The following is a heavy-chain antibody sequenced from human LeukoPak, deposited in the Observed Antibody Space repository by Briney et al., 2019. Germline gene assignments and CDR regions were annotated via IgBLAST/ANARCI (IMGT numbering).Heavy chain of an antibody. CDR2: IYYSGST. J-gene: IGHJ6*02. CDR3: ARRGYYYDSSGMYGMDV. V-gene: IGHV4-59*08. CDR1: GGSISSYY. Sequence: SETLSLTCTVSGGSISSYYWSWIRQPPGKGLEWIGYIYYSGSTNYNPSLKSRVTISVDTSKNQFSPKLSSVTAADTAVYYCARRGYYYDSSGMYGMDVWGQGTTVTVSS. D-gene: IGHD3-22*01.